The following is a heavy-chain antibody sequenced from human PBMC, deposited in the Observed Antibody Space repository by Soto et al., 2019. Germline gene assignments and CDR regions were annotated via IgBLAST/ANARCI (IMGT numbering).Heavy chain of an antibody. D-gene: IGHD3-10*01. Sequence: SGPTLVNPTQTLTLTCTFSGFSLSTTGLGVGWIRQPPGKALEWLALIYWDDNNRYNPSLKNRLTITKDTSKNQVVLTMTNVDPVDTATYYCAQRPGWGFGLFDPWGQGTQVTAPQ. CDR1: GFSLSTTGLG. J-gene: IGHJ5*02. V-gene: IGHV2-5*02. CDR3: AQRPGWGFGLFDP. CDR2: IYWDDNN.